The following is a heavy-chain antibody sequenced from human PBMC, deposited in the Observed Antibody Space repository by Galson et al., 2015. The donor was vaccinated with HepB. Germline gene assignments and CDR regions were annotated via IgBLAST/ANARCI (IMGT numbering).Heavy chain of an antibody. V-gene: IGHV3-23*01. J-gene: IGHJ2*01. CDR3: ARVYFGSGSSSAYWYFDL. CDR1: GFTFSSHA. D-gene: IGHD3-10*01. CDR2: ISGSGGST. Sequence: SLRLSCAASGFTFSSHAMSWVRQAPGKGLEWVSGISGSGGSTHCADSVKGRFTISRDNSKNTLYLQMNSLRDEDTAVYYCARVYFGSGSSSAYWYFDLWGRGALVTVSS.